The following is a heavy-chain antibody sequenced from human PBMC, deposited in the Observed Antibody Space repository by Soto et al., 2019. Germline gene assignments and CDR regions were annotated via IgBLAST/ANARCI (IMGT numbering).Heavy chain of an antibody. V-gene: IGHV4-4*02. Sequence: QVQLQESGPGLVKPSGTLSLTCAVSGGSIRSNNWWSWVRQPPGKGLEWIGEIFQSGSTYYNPSLKTRVTISVDKSKNQFSLKLISVTAADTAVYYCARVYSGSYSDYWGQGTLVTVSA. CDR2: IFQSGST. CDR1: GGSIRSNNW. D-gene: IGHD1-26*01. CDR3: ARVYSGSYSDY. J-gene: IGHJ4*02.